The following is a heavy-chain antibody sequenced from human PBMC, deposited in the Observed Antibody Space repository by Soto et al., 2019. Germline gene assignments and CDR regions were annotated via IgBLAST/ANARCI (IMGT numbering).Heavy chain of an antibody. J-gene: IGHJ6*02. CDR2: ISVFKGTT. V-gene: IGHV1-18*01. D-gene: IGHD5-12*01. Sequence: ASVKVSCKASGYTFTSYGVSGVRQAPGQGLEWMGWISVFKGTTNYAQKFQGRVTMTTDTSTSTAHMELRSLRSDDTAVYYCAREGSTIRNYDYYYYGMDVWGQGTTVTVSS. CDR1: GYTFTSYG. CDR3: AREGSTIRNYDYYYYGMDV.